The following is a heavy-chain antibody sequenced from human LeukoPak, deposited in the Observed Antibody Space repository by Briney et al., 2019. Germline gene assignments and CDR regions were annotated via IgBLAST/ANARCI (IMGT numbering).Heavy chain of an antibody. CDR2: VSGSGGST. D-gene: IGHD6-19*01. CDR1: GFTFSSYA. CDR3: AKGSVAEALFDY. V-gene: IGHV3-23*01. Sequence: GSLRLSCAASGFTFSSYAMSWVRQAPGKGLEWVSAVSGSGGSTYYADSVKGRFTISRDNSKNTLYLQMNSLRAEDTAVYYCAKGSVAEALFDYWGQGTLVTVSS. J-gene: IGHJ4*02.